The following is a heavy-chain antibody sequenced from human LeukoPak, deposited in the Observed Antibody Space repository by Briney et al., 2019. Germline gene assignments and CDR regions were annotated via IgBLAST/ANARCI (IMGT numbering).Heavy chain of an antibody. V-gene: IGHV4-34*01. CDR1: GGSFSGYY. Sequence: SETLSLTCAVYGGSFSGYYWSWIRQPPGKGLEWIGEISHSGGTNYNPSLKSRVTILVDTSKNQFSLKLSSATAADTAVYYCARGHSPVTTKVSYFQHWGQGTLVTVSS. CDR2: ISHSGGT. D-gene: IGHD4-17*01. CDR3: ARGHSPVTTKVSYFQH. J-gene: IGHJ1*01.